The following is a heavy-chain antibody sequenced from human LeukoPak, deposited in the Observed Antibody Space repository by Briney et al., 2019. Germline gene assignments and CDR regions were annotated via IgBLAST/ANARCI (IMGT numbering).Heavy chain of an antibody. Sequence: GASVNVSCKTSGYTFSGYFIHWIRQAPGQGLEWMGRINPNTGGTNYAQKFQGRVTMTSDLSIRSAYMDLSRLSLDDSAVYYCALGGSSDLEWLVDYFDHWGQGSLVLVSS. CDR3: ALGGSSDLEWLVDYFDH. D-gene: IGHD3-3*01. J-gene: IGHJ4*02. CDR1: GYTFSGYF. V-gene: IGHV1-2*06. CDR2: INPNTGGT.